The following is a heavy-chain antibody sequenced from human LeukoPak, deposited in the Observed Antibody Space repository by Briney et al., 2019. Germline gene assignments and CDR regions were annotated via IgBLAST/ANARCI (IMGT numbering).Heavy chain of an antibody. D-gene: IGHD3-22*01. CDR3: ATTIVVMNFDY. CDR2: ISFDGSNK. CDR1: GFSFSSYT. V-gene: IGHV3-30-3*01. Sequence: PGGSLRLSCAASGFSFSSYTMHWVRQAPGKGLEWVAVISFDGSNKYYADSVKGRFTISRDNSKNTLYLQMNSLRAEDTAVYYCATTIVVMNFDYWGQGTLVTVSS. J-gene: IGHJ4*02.